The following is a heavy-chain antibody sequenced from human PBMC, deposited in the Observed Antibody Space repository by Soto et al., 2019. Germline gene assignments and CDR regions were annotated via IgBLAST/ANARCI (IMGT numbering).Heavy chain of an antibody. J-gene: IGHJ4*02. V-gene: IGHV3-74*01. CDR3: ASVPTGKFGVWNY. CDR2: INTGGTTT. Sequence: EVQLVESGGGLVQPGGSLRLSCAASTFTFSSYWMHWVRQAPGQGLVWVSRINTGGTTTTYADSVKGRFTTSRDNAANTLYLQMNSRRAEDTAVYYCASVPTGKFGVWNYWGQGTLVTVSS. CDR1: TFTFSSYW. D-gene: IGHD2-21*01.